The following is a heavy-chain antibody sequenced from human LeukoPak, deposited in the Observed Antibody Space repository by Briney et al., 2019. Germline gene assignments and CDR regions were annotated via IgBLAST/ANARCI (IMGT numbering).Heavy chain of an antibody. CDR2: INQDGSEK. J-gene: IGHJ4*02. Sequence: GGSLRLSCAASGFTFSSYWMNWVRQAPGKGLEWVANINQDGSEKYYVDSVNGPFTISRDNAKNSLYLQINSLRGEDTAVYYCARGLYCSSTSCQYFDYWGQGTLVTVSS. CDR1: GFTFSSYW. D-gene: IGHD2-2*01. V-gene: IGHV3-7*04. CDR3: ARGLYCSSTSCQYFDY.